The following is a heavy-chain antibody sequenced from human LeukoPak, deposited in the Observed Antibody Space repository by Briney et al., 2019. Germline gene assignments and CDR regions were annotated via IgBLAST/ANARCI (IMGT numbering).Heavy chain of an antibody. J-gene: IGHJ4*02. CDR3: TTDLIYYFDY. V-gene: IGHV3-30-3*01. CDR1: GFTFSSYA. D-gene: IGHD2-8*01. Sequence: PGGSLRLSCAASGFTFSSYAMHWVRQAPGKGLEWVAVISYDGSNKYYADSVKGRFTISRDNSKNTLYLQMNSLKTEDTAVYYCTTDLIYYFDYWGQGTLVTVSS. CDR2: ISYDGSNK.